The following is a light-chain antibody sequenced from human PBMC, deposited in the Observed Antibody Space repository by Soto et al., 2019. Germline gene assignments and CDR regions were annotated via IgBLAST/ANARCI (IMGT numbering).Light chain of an antibody. CDR1: QSFRGL. Sequence: EVVLTPSPVTLSLSPGERATLSCRASQSFRGLLAWYQQKPGQAPRLLIYDAYNRATGIPPRFSGSGSGTDFTLTISSLEPEDSAVYYCQQRHMWPIMFGQGTRLEIK. CDR3: QQRHMWPIM. CDR2: DAY. J-gene: IGKJ5*01. V-gene: IGKV3-11*01.